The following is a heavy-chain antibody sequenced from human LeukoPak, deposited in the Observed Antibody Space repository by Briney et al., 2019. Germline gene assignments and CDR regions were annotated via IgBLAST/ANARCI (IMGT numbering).Heavy chain of an antibody. Sequence: ASVKVSCKASGYTFTSYGISWVRQAPGQGLEWMGWISAYNGNTNYAQKLQGRVTMTTDTSTSTAYMELRSLRSDDTAVYYCARGFEVGGSSWPYYFDYWGQGTLVTVSS. CDR3: ARGFEVGGSSWPYYFDY. J-gene: IGHJ4*02. D-gene: IGHD6-13*01. CDR1: GYTFTSYG. V-gene: IGHV1-18*01. CDR2: ISAYNGNT.